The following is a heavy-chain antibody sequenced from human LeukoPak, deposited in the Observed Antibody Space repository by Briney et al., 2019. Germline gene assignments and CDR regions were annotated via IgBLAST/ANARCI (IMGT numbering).Heavy chain of an antibody. V-gene: IGHV4-59*08. CDR2: IYYGGST. CDR3: ARPLDCTNGVCLGFDP. D-gene: IGHD2-8*01. J-gene: IGHJ5*02. Sequence: SETLSLTCTVSGGSISSYYWSWIRQPPGKGLEWIGYIYYGGSTNYNPSLKSRVTISVDTSKNQFSLKLSSVTAADTAVYYCARPLDCTNGVCLGFDPWGQGTLVTVSS. CDR1: GGSISSYY.